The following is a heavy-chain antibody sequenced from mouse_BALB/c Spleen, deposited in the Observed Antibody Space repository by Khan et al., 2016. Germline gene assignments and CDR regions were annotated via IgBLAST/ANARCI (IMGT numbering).Heavy chain of an antibody. CDR2: IDPATGYT. Sequence: VQLQQPGAELVKPGASVKLSCTASGFNIKDTYMHWVQQRPEQSLEWIGRIDPATGYTKYDPKFQGKATISADTSSNTAYLQLSSLTSEDTAVYYCARSTEYWGQGTTLTVAS. CDR3: ARSTEY. CDR1: GFNIKDTY. J-gene: IGHJ2*01. D-gene: IGHD2-10*02. V-gene: IGHV14-3*02.